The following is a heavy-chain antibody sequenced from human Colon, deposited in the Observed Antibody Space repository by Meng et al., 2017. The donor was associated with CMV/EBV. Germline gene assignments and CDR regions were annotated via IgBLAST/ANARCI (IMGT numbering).Heavy chain of an antibody. CDR3: AREGGGTIAPRDLDY. Sequence: GESLKISCAASGFTFSSYWMSWVRQAPGKGLEWVANIKQDGSEKYYVDSVKGRFTISRDNAKNSLYLQMNSLRAEDTAVYYCAREGGGTIAPRDLDYWGQGTLVTVSS. D-gene: IGHD6-6*01. CDR1: GFTFSSYW. CDR2: IKQDGSEK. J-gene: IGHJ4*02. V-gene: IGHV3-7*01.